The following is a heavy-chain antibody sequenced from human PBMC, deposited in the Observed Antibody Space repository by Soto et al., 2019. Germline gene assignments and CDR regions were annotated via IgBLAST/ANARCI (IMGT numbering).Heavy chain of an antibody. D-gene: IGHD5-12*01. CDR1: ILSFDIYA. Sequence: EVQLLESGGGLVQPGGSLRLSCAASILSFDIYAMSWVRQAPGKGLEWVSATTGSGGTEYYAGSVKGRFTISRDNTKNTLYLQMDSLRAEDTAVYYWAKHSGYDHYYGTDVWGQGTTVTVSS. CDR3: AKHSGYDHYYGTDV. J-gene: IGHJ6*02. V-gene: IGHV3-23*01. CDR2: TTGSGGTE.